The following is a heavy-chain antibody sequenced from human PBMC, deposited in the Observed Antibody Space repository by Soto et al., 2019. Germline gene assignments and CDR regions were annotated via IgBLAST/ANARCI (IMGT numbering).Heavy chain of an antibody. Sequence: SQTLSLTCAISGDSVSSNSAAWNCIRQSPSRGLEWLGRTYYRSRWYNDYAVSVKSRITINPDTSKNQFSLHLNSVTPEDTAVYYCARDSGWGLADYYGMDVWGQGTTVTVSS. CDR2: TYYRSRWYN. CDR3: ARDSGWGLADYYGMDV. CDR1: GDSVSSNSAA. J-gene: IGHJ6*02. D-gene: IGHD1-26*01. V-gene: IGHV6-1*01.